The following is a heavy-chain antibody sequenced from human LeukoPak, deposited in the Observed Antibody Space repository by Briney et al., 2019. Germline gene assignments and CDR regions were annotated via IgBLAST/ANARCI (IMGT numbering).Heavy chain of an antibody. V-gene: IGHV3-48*03. CDR3: ARGGVYSNLDY. Sequence: PGGSLRLSCAASGFTFSSYEMNWVRQAPGKGLEWVSYISSSGSTIYYADSVKGRFTISRDNAKNSLYLQMNSLRAEDTAVYYCARGGVYSNLDYWGQGTLVTVSS. D-gene: IGHD4-11*01. CDR1: GFTFSSYE. J-gene: IGHJ4*02. CDR2: ISSSGSTI.